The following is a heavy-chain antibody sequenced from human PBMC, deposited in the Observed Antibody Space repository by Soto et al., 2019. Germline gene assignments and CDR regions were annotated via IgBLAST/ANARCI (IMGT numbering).Heavy chain of an antibody. CDR1: GYTFTSYY. CDR2: INPSGGST. CDR3: AKGRGVVVAATPPGWFDP. Sequence: QVQLVQSGAEVKKPGASVKVSCKASGYTFTSYYMHWVRQAPGQGLEWMGIINPSGGSTSYAQKFQGRVTMTRDKSTSTVYVELSSLGSEDTAVYYCAKGRGVVVAATPPGWFDPWGQGTLVTVSS. J-gene: IGHJ5*02. V-gene: IGHV1-46*01. D-gene: IGHD2-15*01.